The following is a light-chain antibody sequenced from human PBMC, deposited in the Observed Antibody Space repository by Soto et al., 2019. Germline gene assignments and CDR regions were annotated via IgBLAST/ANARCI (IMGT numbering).Light chain of an antibody. Sequence: SALTQPASVSGSPGQSITISCTGTSSDVGSYNLVSWYQQHPGKAPKLMIYEVSNRPSGVSNRFSGSKSGNTASLTISGLQAEDEADYYCSSYTSSSTLVVFGGGTKLTVL. CDR3: SSYTSSSTLVV. V-gene: IGLV2-14*02. CDR2: EVS. CDR1: SSDVGSYNL. J-gene: IGLJ2*01.